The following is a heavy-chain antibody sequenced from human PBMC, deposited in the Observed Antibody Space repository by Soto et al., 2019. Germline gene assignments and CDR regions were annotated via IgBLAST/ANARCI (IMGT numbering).Heavy chain of an antibody. CDR2: ISDDGDNR. Sequence: QVQLVESGGDVVQPGRSLRLSCTASGFTFSTYTMHWVRQSPGKGLEWLAFISDDGDNRYYAESVRGRFTISRDNSKNRLDLQMDSRRPEDTAVYYCARDGTIAAAGKSWVDPWGQGTVVTVSS. CDR3: ARDGTIAAAGKSWVDP. CDR1: GFTFSTYT. J-gene: IGHJ5*02. V-gene: IGHV3-30-3*01. D-gene: IGHD6-13*01.